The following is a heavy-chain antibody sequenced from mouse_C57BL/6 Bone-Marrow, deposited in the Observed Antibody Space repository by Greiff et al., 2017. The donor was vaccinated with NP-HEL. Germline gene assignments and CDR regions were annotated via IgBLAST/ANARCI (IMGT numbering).Heavy chain of an antibody. D-gene: IGHD3-3*01. CDR1: GYSITSGYD. Sequence: QSGPGMVKPSQSLSLTCTVTGYSITSGYDWHWIRHFPGNKLEWMGYISYSGSTNYNPSLKSRISITHDTSKNHFFLKLNSVTTEDTATYYCAREGLWWYFDVWGTGTTVTVSS. CDR2: ISYSGST. V-gene: IGHV3-1*01. CDR3: AREGLWWYFDV. J-gene: IGHJ1*03.